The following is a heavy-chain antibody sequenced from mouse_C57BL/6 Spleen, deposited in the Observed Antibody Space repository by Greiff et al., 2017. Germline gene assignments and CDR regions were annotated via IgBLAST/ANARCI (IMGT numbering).Heavy chain of an antibody. Sequence: VQRVESGPGLVAPSPSLSITCTVSGFSLTSYGVSWVRQPPGQGLEWLGVIWGDGSTNHHSALLSRLSISKDNSKSQVCLKLNRLQADDTATYYCAKLSRGYFDVWGTGTTVTVSS. CDR2: IWGDGST. CDR3: AKLSRGYFDV. J-gene: IGHJ1*03. V-gene: IGHV2-3*01. CDR1: GFSLTSYG.